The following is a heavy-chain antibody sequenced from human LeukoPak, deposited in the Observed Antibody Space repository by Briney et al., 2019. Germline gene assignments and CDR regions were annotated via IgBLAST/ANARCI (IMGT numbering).Heavy chain of an antibody. J-gene: IGHJ4*02. D-gene: IGHD4-23*01. Sequence: PSETLSLTCSVSGGSISGWYWSWIRQPPGKGLEWIGDTYGSGSTNSNASLKSRVTISLDTSRNRISLNLTSVIATDTAAYYCARQTSLPGFAGGLGFNYWGPGTLVSVSS. CDR3: ARQTSLPGFAGGLGFNY. V-gene: IGHV4-59*08. CDR2: TYGSGST. CDR1: GGSISGWY.